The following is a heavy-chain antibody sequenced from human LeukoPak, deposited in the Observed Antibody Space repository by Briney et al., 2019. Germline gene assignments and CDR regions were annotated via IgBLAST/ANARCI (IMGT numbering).Heavy chain of an antibody. J-gene: IGHJ4*02. CDR1: GFTVSSSYA. D-gene: IGHD6-19*01. CDR3: AKGLSSGWNLKGSDY. V-gene: IGHV3-23*01. CDR2: ISGSGGTT. Sequence: PGGSLRLSCAASGFTVSSSYAMSWVRQAPGKGLEWVSSISGSGGTTYYAESVKGRFTISRDNSKNTLYLQMNSLRAEETAVYYCAKGLSSGWNLKGSDYWGQGTLVIVSS.